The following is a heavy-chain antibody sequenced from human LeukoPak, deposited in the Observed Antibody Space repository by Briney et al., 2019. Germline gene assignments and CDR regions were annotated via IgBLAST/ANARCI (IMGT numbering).Heavy chain of an antibody. CDR3: ARAGGGGLRFLEWFSRDYYLDV. V-gene: IGHV4-38-2*01. J-gene: IGHJ6*03. D-gene: IGHD3-3*01. Sequence: SETLSLTCAVSGYSISSGYFWGWIRQPPGKGLEWIGNIYHSGSTYYNPSLKSRVTISIYTSKNQFSLKLSSVTAADTAVYYCARAGGGGLRFLEWFSRDYYLDVWGKGTTVTVSS. CDR2: IYHSGST. CDR1: GYSISSGYF.